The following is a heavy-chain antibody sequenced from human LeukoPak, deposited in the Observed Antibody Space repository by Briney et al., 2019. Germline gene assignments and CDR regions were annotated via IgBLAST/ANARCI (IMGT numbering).Heavy chain of an antibody. CDR1: GFTFSSYS. Sequence: GGSLRLSCAASGFTFSSYSMNWVRQAPGKGLEWVSSISSSSYIYYADSVKGRFTISRDNAKNSLYLQMNSLRAEDTAVYYCASSIAWLDAFDIWGQGTMVTVSS. V-gene: IGHV3-21*01. J-gene: IGHJ3*02. D-gene: IGHD3-9*01. CDR3: ASSIAWLDAFDI. CDR2: ISSSSYI.